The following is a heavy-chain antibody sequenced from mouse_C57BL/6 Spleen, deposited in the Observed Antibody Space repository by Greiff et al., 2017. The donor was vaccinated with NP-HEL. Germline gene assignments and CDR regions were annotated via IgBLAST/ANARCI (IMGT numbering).Heavy chain of an antibody. CDR1: GYTFTDYE. V-gene: IGHV1-15*01. Sequence: QVQLQQSGAELVRPGASVTLSCKASGYTFTDYEMHWVKLTPVHGLEWIGAIDPETGGTAYNQKFKGKAILTADKSSSTAYMELRSLTSEDSAVYYCTGGYFDYWGQGTTLTVSS. CDR3: TGGYFDY. J-gene: IGHJ2*01. CDR2: IDPETGGT.